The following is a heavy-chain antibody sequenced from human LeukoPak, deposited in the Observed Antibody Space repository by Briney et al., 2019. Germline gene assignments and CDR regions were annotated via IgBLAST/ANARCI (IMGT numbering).Heavy chain of an antibody. CDR3: ARSGSFMEY. J-gene: IGHJ4*02. Sequence: GGSLRLSCAASVFRLRTYWMRSVRQAPGKGLEWVANIKQDGSEKNYLDSVKGRFTISRDNAKNSLDLQMNSLRAEDTAVYYCARSGSFMEYWGQGTLVTVSS. V-gene: IGHV3-7*01. D-gene: IGHD3-10*01. CDR1: VFRLRTYW. CDR2: IKQDGSEK.